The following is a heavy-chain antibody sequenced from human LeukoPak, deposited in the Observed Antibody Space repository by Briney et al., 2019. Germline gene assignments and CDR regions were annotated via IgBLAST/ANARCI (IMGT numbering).Heavy chain of an antibody. CDR3: ARGRPDYYYYYMDV. V-gene: IGHV4-59*01. CDR1: GGSISSCY. J-gene: IGHJ6*03. CDR2: IYYSGST. Sequence: SETLSLTCTVSGGSISSCYWSWIRQPPGKGLEWIGYIYYSGSTNYNPSLKSRVTISVDTSKNQFSLKLSSVTAADTAVYYCARGRPDYYYYYMDVWGKGTTVTVSS.